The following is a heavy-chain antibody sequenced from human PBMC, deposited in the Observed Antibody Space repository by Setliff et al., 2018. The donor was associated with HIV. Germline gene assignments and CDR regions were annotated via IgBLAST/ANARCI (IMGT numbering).Heavy chain of an antibody. CDR3: ARDQRGYYDSSGYHDYYYYYGMDV. CDR1: GYSFTNY. Sequence: GASVKVSCKASGYSFTNYMHWVRQAPGQGLEWMGWISAYNGNTNYAQKLQGRVTMTTDTSTSTAYMELRSLRSDDTAVYYCARDQRGYYDSSGYHDYYYYYGMDVWGQGTTVTVSS. V-gene: IGHV1-18*01. D-gene: IGHD3-22*01. J-gene: IGHJ6*02. CDR2: ISAYNGNT.